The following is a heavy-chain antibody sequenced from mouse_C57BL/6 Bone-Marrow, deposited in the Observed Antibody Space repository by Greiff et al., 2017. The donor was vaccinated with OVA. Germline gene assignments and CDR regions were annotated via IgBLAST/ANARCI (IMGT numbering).Heavy chain of an antibody. D-gene: IGHD2-4*01. CDR3: ARGYYDYDGYYFDY. J-gene: IGHJ2*01. Sequence: VQLQQSGPELVKPGASVKIPCKASGYTFTDYNMDWVKQSHGKSLEWIGDINPNNGGTIYNQKFKGKATLTVDKSSSTAYMELRSLTSEDTAVYYCARGYYDYDGYYFDYWGQGTTLTVSS. V-gene: IGHV1-18*01. CDR2: INPNNGGT. CDR1: GYTFTDYN.